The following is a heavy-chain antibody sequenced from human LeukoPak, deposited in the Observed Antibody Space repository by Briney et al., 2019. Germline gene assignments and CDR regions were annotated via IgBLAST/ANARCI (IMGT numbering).Heavy chain of an antibody. V-gene: IGHV3-23*01. CDR2: ISGGGGST. D-gene: IGHD2-2*01. CDR3: ARDASYQPYQNGMDV. CDR1: GFTFTSYS. J-gene: IGHJ6*02. Sequence: GGSLRLSCAASGFTFTSYSMNWVRQAPGKGLEWVSTISGGGGSTYYADSVKGRFTISRDNSKNTLYLQVNSLRAEDTAVYYCARDASYQPYQNGMDVWGQGTTVTVSS.